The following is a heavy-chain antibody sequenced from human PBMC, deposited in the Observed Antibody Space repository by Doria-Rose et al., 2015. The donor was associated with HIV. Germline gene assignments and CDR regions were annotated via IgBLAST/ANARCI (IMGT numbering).Heavy chain of an antibody. Sequence: VTLKESGPVLVKPTETLTLTCTVSGVSLSSPGMGVSWIRQPPGKALEWLANIFSDDERSYKTSLKSRLTISRGTSKSQVVLTMTDMDPVDTATYYCARIKSSRWYHKYYFDFWGQGTLVIVS. D-gene: IGHD6-13*01. CDR1: GVSLSSPGMG. V-gene: IGHV2-26*01. J-gene: IGHJ4*02. CDR2: IFSDDER. CDR3: ARIKSSRWYHKYYFDF.